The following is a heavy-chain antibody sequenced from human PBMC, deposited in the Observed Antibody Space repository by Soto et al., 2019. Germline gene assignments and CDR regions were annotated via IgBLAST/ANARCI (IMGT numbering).Heavy chain of an antibody. CDR1: GGSIYTYY. Sequence: PSETLSLTCNVSGGSIYTYYWNWIRQSPGKGLEWIGYISDGGSTNYNPSLKSRVTISVDTSKDQFSLKLSSVTAADTAVYYCARVRGSKIQLWLEYYYYGMDVWGQGATVTVSS. CDR2: ISDGGST. CDR3: ARVRGSKIQLWLEYYYYGMDV. J-gene: IGHJ6*02. V-gene: IGHV4-59*08. D-gene: IGHD5-18*01.